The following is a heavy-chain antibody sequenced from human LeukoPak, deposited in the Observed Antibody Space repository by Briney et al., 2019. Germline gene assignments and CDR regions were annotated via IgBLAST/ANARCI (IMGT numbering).Heavy chain of an antibody. CDR1: GFTFSSYA. Sequence: GGSLRLSCAASGFTFSSYAMSWVRQAPGKGLEWVSVIYSGGSTYYADSVKGRFTISRDNSKNTLYLQMNSLRAEDTAVYYCAKDPIDFWSGYFDYWGQGTLVTVSS. CDR3: AKDPIDFWSGYFDY. J-gene: IGHJ4*02. CDR2: IYSGGST. D-gene: IGHD3-3*01. V-gene: IGHV3-23*03.